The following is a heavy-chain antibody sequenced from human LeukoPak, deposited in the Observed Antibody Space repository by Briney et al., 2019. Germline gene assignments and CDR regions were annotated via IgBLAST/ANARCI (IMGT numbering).Heavy chain of an antibody. CDR1: GYTFTGYY. Sequence: SVKVSCKASGYTFTGYYMHWVRQAPGQGLEWMGGIIPIFGTANYAQKFQGRVTITADESTSTAYMELSSLRSEDTAVYYCARDGRSTGTTSGVFDYWGQGTLVTVSS. D-gene: IGHD1-7*01. V-gene: IGHV1-69*13. CDR3: ARDGRSTGTTSGVFDY. CDR2: IIPIFGTA. J-gene: IGHJ4*02.